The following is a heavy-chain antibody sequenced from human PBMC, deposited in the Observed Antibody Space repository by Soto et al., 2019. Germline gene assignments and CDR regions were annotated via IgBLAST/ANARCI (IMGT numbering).Heavy chain of an antibody. CDR1: GGSISSGGYY. Sequence: SEILSLTCTVSGGSISSGGYYWSWIRQHPGKGLEWIGYIYYSGSTYYNPSLKSRVTISVDTSKNQFSLKLSSVTAADTAVYYCARGVTIFGVVPGGYYYYMDVWGKGTTVTVSS. D-gene: IGHD3-3*01. CDR2: IYYSGST. J-gene: IGHJ6*03. V-gene: IGHV4-31*03. CDR3: ARGVTIFGVVPGGYYYYMDV.